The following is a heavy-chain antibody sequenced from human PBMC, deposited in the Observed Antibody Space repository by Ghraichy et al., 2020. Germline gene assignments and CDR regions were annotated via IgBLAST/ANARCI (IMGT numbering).Heavy chain of an antibody. J-gene: IGHJ4*02. CDR2: IRQDGGEF. CDR3: ATFSSGW. Sequence: GGSLRLSCVASTFTFGSHWIHWVRQPPGKGLEWVANIRQDGGEFYYADSVKGRFGISRDNAKKTLFLHMNSLRAEDTAVYYCATFSSGWWGQGTLVTVSS. D-gene: IGHD6-19*01. CDR1: TFTFGSHW. V-gene: IGHV3-7*01.